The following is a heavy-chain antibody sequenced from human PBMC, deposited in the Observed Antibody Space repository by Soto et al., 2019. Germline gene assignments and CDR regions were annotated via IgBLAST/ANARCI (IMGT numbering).Heavy chain of an antibody. Sequence: EVQLVESGGGLVKPGGSLRLSCAASGFTFNDAYMNWVRQAPGKGLEWVGRIKSKVDGGTTDYAAPVKGRFTISRDDANNTLYLQMNSLKTEDTGVYYCTPYCGFDYWGLGTLVTVSS. J-gene: IGHJ4*02. CDR2: IKSKVDGGTT. D-gene: IGHD3-10*01. CDR3: TPYCGFDY. CDR1: GFTFNDAY. V-gene: IGHV3-15*07.